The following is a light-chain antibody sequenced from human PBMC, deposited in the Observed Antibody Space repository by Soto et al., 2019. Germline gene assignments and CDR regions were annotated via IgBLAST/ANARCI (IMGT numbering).Light chain of an antibody. CDR2: DAF. CDR1: QDISNH. CDR3: QRQVGFPL. Sequence: DIQLTQSPSSLSASVGDRVTITCQASQDISNHLNWYQQKPGKAPNLLIYDAFDLATGVPSRLSGSGSRTFFTFTINILQPEDIATSYCQRQVGFPLFDPGTKVAIK. V-gene: IGKV1-33*01. J-gene: IGKJ3*01.